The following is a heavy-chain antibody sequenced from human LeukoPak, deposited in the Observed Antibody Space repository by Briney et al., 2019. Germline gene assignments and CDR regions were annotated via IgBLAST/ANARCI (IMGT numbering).Heavy chain of an antibody. V-gene: IGHV4-39*07. CDR1: GGSISSSSYY. J-gene: IGHJ4*02. CDR3: AREMYDSGGYRVSYFDY. CDR2: IYYSGST. D-gene: IGHD3-22*01. Sequence: PSETLSLTCTVSGGSISSSSYYWGWIRQPPGKGLEWIGSIYYSGSTYYNPSLKSRVTISVDTSKNQFSLKLSSVAAADTAVHYCAREMYDSGGYRVSYFDYWGQGILVTVSS.